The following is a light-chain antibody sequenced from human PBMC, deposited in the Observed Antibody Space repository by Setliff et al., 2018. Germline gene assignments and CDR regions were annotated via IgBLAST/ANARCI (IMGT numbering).Light chain of an antibody. V-gene: IGLV2-14*01. J-gene: IGLJ1*01. CDR2: EVS. CDR3: TSYTISSTEV. CDR1: RSDVGGYNY. Sequence: QPVLAQPASVSGSPGQSITISCTGTRSDVGGYNYVSWYQQHPGKVPKLMIYEVSNRPSGVSNRFSGSKSGNTASLTISRLQTEDEADYYCTSYTISSTEVFGTGTKVTVL.